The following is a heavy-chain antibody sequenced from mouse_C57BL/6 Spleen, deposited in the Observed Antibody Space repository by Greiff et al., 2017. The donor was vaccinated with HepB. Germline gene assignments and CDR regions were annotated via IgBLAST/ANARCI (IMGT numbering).Heavy chain of an antibody. Sequence: QVQLQQSGAELVRPGASVTLSCKASGYTFTDYEMHWVKQTPVHGLEWIGAIDPETGGTAYNQKFKGKAILTADKSSSTAYMELRSLTSEDSAVYYCTRAFGYYGSSSFAYWGQGTLVTVSA. J-gene: IGHJ3*01. CDR2: IDPETGGT. V-gene: IGHV1-15*01. CDR3: TRAFGYYGSSSFAY. CDR1: GYTFTDYE. D-gene: IGHD1-1*01.